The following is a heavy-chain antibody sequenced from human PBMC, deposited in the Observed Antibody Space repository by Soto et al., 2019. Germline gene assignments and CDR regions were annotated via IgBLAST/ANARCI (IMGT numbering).Heavy chain of an antibody. CDR1: GGTFSSYA. Sequence: QVQLVQSGAEVKKPGSSVKVSCKASGGTFSSYAISWVRQAPGQGLEWRGGIIPIFGTANYAQKFQGRVTITADESTSTAYMELSSLRSEDTAVYYCASGWELATGYYYGMDVWGQGTTVTVSS. CDR2: IIPIFGTA. J-gene: IGHJ6*02. CDR3: ASGWELATGYYYGMDV. D-gene: IGHD1-26*01. V-gene: IGHV1-69*01.